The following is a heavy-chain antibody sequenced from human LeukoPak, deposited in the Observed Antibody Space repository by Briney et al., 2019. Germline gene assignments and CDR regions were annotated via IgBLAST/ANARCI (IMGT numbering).Heavy chain of an antibody. V-gene: IGHV3-48*02. J-gene: IGHJ3*02. D-gene: IGHD2-2*02. CDR3: ARGRHCSRTSCYIDAFDI. CDR1: GFTFTTYG. Sequence: PGGSLRLSCAASGFTFTTYGMNWVRQAPGKGLEWVSYISSSSSTIYYADSVKGRFTISRDNAKNSLYLQMNSPRDEDTAVYYCARGRHCSRTSCYIDAFDIWGQGTMVTVSS. CDR2: ISSSSSTI.